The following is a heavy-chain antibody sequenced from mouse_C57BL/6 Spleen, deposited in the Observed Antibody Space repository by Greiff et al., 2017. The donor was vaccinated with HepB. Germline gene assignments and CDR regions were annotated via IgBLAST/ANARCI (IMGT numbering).Heavy chain of an antibody. Sequence: QVQLQQSGAELARPGASVKLSCKASGYTFTSYGISWVKQRPGQGLEWIGEIYPRSGYTYYNQKFKGKATLTADKSSSTAYMELRSLTSEDSAVYFYARGENYSGGYWGQGTTLTVSS. J-gene: IGHJ2*01. CDR2: IYPRSGYT. D-gene: IGHD2-1*01. CDR3: ARGENYSGGY. CDR1: GYTFTSYG. V-gene: IGHV1-81*01.